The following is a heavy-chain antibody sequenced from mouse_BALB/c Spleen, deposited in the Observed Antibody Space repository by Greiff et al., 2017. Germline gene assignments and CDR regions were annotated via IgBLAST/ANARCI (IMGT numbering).Heavy chain of an antibody. D-gene: IGHD2-4*01. CDR2: IYYSGTI. V-gene: IGHV3-5*02. Sequence: EVKLQESGPGLVKPSQTVSLTCTVTGISITTGNYRWSWIRQFPGNKLEWIGYIYYSGTITYNPSLTSRTTITRDTSKNQFFLEMNSLTAEDTATYYCAREGLRRNYYAMDYWGQGTSVTVSS. CDR1: GISITTGNYR. J-gene: IGHJ4*01. CDR3: AREGLRRNYYAMDY.